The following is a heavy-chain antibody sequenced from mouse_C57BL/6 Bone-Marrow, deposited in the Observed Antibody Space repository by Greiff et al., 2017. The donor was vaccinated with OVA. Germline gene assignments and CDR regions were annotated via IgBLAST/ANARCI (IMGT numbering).Heavy chain of an antibody. CDR3: ARGETAQATWGFAY. CDR1: GYTFTSYW. J-gene: IGHJ3*01. V-gene: IGHV1-64*01. D-gene: IGHD3-2*02. CDR2: IHPNSGST. Sequence: QVQLKQPGAELVKPGASVKLSCKASGYTFTSYWMHWVKQRPGQGLEWIGMIHPNSGSTNYNEKFKSKATLTVDKSSSTAYMQLSSLTSEDSAVYYCARGETAQATWGFAYWGQGTLVTVSA.